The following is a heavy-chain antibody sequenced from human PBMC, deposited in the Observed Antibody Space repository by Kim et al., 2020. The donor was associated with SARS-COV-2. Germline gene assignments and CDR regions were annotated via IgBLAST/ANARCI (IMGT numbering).Heavy chain of an antibody. Sequence: ASVKVSCKASGYTFTNYYVHWVRQTPGQGLEWMGVINPSGGSTNYAQKFQGRVIMTRDTSTSTVYMDLSSLRSEDTAVYYCARDLRDCTSGSCYSSGDYWGQGTLVTVSS. D-gene: IGHD2-15*01. V-gene: IGHV1-46*01. CDR3: ARDLRDCTSGSCYSSGDY. CDR2: INPSGGST. CDR1: GYTFTNYY. J-gene: IGHJ4*02.